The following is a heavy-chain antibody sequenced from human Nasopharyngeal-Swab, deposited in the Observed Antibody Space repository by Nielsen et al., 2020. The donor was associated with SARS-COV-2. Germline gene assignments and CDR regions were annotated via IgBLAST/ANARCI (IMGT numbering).Heavy chain of an antibody. CDR3: VRDGALIQLWLLPHALDI. CDR1: GFSFSSYS. Sequence: GESLKISCATSGFSFSSYSMTWVRQAPGKGLEWVSFISSSGSIAYYADSVKGRFTISRDNANNSLYLQMNSLRADDTAVYYCVRDGALIQLWLLPHALDIWGQGTLVTVSS. CDR2: ISSSGSIA. V-gene: IGHV3-48*03. D-gene: IGHD5-18*01. J-gene: IGHJ3*02.